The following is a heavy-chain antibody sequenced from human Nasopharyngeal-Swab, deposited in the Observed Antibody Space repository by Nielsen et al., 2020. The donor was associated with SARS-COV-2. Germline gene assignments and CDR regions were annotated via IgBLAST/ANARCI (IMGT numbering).Heavy chain of an antibody. CDR2: MLPNSGNT. J-gene: IGHJ4*02. Sequence: ASVKVSCKTSGYPFTNYNINWVRQATGQGLEWMGWMLPNSGNTNYAQKFQGRVTMTRDTSLSTVYMELRSLTSDDTAVYYCARGCGGSQYYFDYWGQGALVTVSS. CDR3: ARGCGGSQYYFDY. D-gene: IGHD1-26*01. CDR1: GYPFTNYN. V-gene: IGHV1-8*01.